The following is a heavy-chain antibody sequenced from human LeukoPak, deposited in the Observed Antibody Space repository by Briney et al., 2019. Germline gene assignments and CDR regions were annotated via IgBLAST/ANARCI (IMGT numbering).Heavy chain of an antibody. CDR1: GGSISSSSYY. CDR3: ARPSIAVAGHFFDY. CDR2: IYYSGST. Sequence: SETLSLTCTVSGGSISSSSYYWGWIRQPPGKGPEWIGSIYYSGSTYYNPSLKSRVTISVDTSKNQFSLKLSSVTAADTAVYYCARPSIAVAGHFFDYWGQGTLVTVSS. J-gene: IGHJ4*02. D-gene: IGHD6-19*01. V-gene: IGHV4-39*01.